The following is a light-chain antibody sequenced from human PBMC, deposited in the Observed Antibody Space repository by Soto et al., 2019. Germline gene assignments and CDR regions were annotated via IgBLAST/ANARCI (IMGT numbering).Light chain of an antibody. J-gene: IGKJ5*01. V-gene: IGKV3-15*01. CDR1: QTISSN. CDR2: GAS. CDR3: QQYYNWPPIT. Sequence: ELVMTQSPATLSVSPGEVATLSCTASQTISSNLAWYQQKPGQAPRLLIYGASTRATGIPARFSGLGSGTEFTLTISSLQSEDFGIYYCQQYYNWPPITFGQGTRLEIK.